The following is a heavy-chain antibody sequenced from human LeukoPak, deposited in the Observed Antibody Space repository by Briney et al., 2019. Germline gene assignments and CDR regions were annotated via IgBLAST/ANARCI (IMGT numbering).Heavy chain of an antibody. Sequence: PGGSLRLSCAASGFTFSSYSMNWVRQAPGKGLEWVSVIYSGGSTYYADSVKGRFTISRDNSKNTLYLQMNSLRAEDTAVYYCARDLRYFDWLPDYYYYYGMDVWGQGTTVTVSS. CDR1: GFTFSSYS. J-gene: IGHJ6*02. D-gene: IGHD3-9*01. CDR2: IYSGGST. CDR3: ARDLRYFDWLPDYYYYYGMDV. V-gene: IGHV3-53*01.